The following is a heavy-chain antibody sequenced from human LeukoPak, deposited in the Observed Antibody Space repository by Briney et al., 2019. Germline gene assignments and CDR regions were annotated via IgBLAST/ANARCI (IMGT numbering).Heavy chain of an antibody. CDR3: ARRGIAAAGYDY. CDR1: GDSISSGGYL. V-gene: IGHV4-30-4*07. Sequence: SQTLSLTCAVSGDSISSGGYLWSWIRQPPGKGLEWIGYIYYSGSTNYNPSLKSRVTISVDTSKNQFSLKLSSVTAADTAVYYCARRGIAAAGYDYWGQGTLVTVSS. CDR2: IYYSGST. D-gene: IGHD6-13*01. J-gene: IGHJ4*02.